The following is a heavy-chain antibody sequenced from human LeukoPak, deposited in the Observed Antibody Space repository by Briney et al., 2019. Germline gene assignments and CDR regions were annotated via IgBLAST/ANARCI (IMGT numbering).Heavy chain of an antibody. V-gene: IGHV1-2*02. D-gene: IGHD1-26*01. CDR3: ARGREPVYFFDY. CDR1: GYTFAGYY. Sequence: ASVKVSCKASGYTFAGYYMHWVRQAPGQGPEWMGWIGPNSGDTNYAQKFQGRVTMTRDSSITTAYMELSRLRSDDTAMYYCARGREPVYFFDYWGQGTPVTVSS. J-gene: IGHJ4*02. CDR2: IGPNSGDT.